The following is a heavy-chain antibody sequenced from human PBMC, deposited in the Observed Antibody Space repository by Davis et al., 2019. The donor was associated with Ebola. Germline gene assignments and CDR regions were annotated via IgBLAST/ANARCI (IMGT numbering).Heavy chain of an antibody. D-gene: IGHD1-14*01. V-gene: IGHV4-59*01. J-gene: IGHJ5*02. CDR3: ARGTLTRPVWFDP. CDR2: IYYSGST. CDR1: GGSISSYY. Sequence: MPSETLSLTCTVSGGSISSYYWSWIPQPPGKSLEWIGYIYYSGSTNYNPSLKIRVTISVETSKNQFSLKLSSVTAADTAVYYCARGTLTRPVWFDPWGQGTLVTVSS.